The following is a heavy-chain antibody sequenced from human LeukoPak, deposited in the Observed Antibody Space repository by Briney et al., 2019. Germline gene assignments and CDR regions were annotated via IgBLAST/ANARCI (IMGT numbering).Heavy chain of an antibody. J-gene: IGHJ1*01. Sequence: GGSLRLSCAASEFTFSNYFMNWVRQAPGKGLEWVSAISGSSSYIYYADSVKGRFTISRDNAKNTLYLQMNSLRADDTAVYYCARDERGYYYSGAFFGAIDFWGQGTLDTVSS. V-gene: IGHV3-21*01. CDR3: ARDERGYYYSGAFFGAIDF. CDR2: ISGSSSYI. CDR1: EFTFSNYF. D-gene: IGHD3-22*01.